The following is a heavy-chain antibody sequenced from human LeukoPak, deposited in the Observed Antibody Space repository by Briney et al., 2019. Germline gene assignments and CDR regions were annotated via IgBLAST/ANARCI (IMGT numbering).Heavy chain of an antibody. CDR2: ITSGFTT. Sequence: PGGSLRLSCGASGLSFSNYAMSWVRQAPGKGLEWISGITSGFTTYYADSVKGRFTISRDNSKNSLYLQMDTLRSEETAFYYCVKDLSYESSGHVFDSWGQGTLVTVAS. V-gene: IGHV3-43*02. CDR1: GLSFSNYA. D-gene: IGHD3-22*01. CDR3: VKDLSYESSGHVFDS. J-gene: IGHJ4*02.